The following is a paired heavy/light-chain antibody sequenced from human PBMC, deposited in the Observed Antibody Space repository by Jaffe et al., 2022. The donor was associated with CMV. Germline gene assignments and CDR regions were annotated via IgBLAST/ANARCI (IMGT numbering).Light chain of an antibody. Sequence: EIVLTQSPATLSLSPGERATLSCRASQSVRNYVTWYQQKPGQAPRVLIYDAFKRATGIPARFSGSGSGTDFTLTISSLEAEDFAIYYCQQRNNWPLTFGGGTKVEIK. CDR1: QSVRNY. J-gene: IGKJ4*01. CDR3: QQRNNWPLT. CDR2: DAF. V-gene: IGKV3-11*01.
Heavy chain of an antibody. CDR2: ITRSGDAI. Sequence: MQLVESGGGLVQPGGSLRLSCAASGFTLSDSELSWVRQAPGKRLEWVSGITRSGDAIYYADSVKGRFTLSRDIAETSLYLQMNSLRVEDTAVYYCVRELGGTYNYWGQGTLITVSS. CDR1: GFTLSDSE. D-gene: IGHD1-26*01. V-gene: IGHV3-48*03. J-gene: IGHJ4*02. CDR3: VRELGGTYNY.